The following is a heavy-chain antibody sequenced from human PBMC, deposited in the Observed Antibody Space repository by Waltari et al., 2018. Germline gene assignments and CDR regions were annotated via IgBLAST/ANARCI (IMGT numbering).Heavy chain of an antibody. CDR3: ARDLGWMDV. CDR2: LYSGGYL. J-gene: IGHJ6*02. D-gene: IGHD6-19*01. V-gene: IGHV3-53*01. Sequence: EVQLVESGGGLIQPGGSLRLSCEASGVSVDNIHMSWVRQAPGKGLEWVSVLYSGGYLEYADSVKGRFTISRDTSTNTLYLRMNSLRADDTAVYFCARDLGWMDVWGQGTTVTVSS. CDR1: GVSVDNIH.